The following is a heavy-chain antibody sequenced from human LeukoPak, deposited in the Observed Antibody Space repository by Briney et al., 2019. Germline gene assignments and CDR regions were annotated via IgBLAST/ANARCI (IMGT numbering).Heavy chain of an antibody. D-gene: IGHD6-19*01. CDR1: GFTLSSYG. CDR2: IWYDGSNK. Sequence: GRSLSLSCAASGFTLSSYGMHWVRQAPGKGLEWVAVIWYDGSNKYYAESVKGRFTLSRDNSKHTLYLHMNSLRAEDTAVYYCASLVGSSSGWYSPYFDYWGQGTLVTVSS. J-gene: IGHJ4*02. V-gene: IGHV3-33*01. CDR3: ASLVGSSSGWYSPYFDY.